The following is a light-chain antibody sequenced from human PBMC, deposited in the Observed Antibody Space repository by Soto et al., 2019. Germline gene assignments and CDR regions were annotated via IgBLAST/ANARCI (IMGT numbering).Light chain of an antibody. CDR1: LSLSSPY. J-gene: IGKJ4*01. Sequence: EIVLTQSPGTLSLSPGERATLSCRARLSLSSPYLAWYQQKPGQAPRRLIYGASSRATGIPDRFIGSGSATDFTLTISRLEPEEFAVYHCQQYGNSPPTFGGGTKVEI. CDR3: QQYGNSPPT. V-gene: IGKV3-20*01. CDR2: GAS.